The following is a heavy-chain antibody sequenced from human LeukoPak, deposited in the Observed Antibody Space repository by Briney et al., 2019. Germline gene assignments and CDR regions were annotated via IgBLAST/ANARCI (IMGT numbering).Heavy chain of an antibody. CDR3: AREKYYYGSGTTNWFDP. V-gene: IGHV4-31*03. CDR1: GGSISSGGYY. Sequence: SETLSLTCTVSGGSISSGGYYWSWIRQHPGKGLEWIGYIYYSGSTYYNPSLKSRVTMSVDTSKNQFSLKLSSVTAADTAVYYCAREKYYYGSGTTNWFDPWGQGTLVTVSS. J-gene: IGHJ5*02. D-gene: IGHD3-10*01. CDR2: IYYSGST.